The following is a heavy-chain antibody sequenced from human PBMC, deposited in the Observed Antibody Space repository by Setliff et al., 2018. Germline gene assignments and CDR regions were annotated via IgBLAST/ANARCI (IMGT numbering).Heavy chain of an antibody. CDR3: VRVEAGYCSSTSCYVVGAFDI. CDR1: GGSINEANYY. CDR2: IYTSGST. J-gene: IGHJ3*02. Sequence: PSETLSLTCTVSGGSINEANYYWSWIRQPAGKGLEWIGHIYTSGSTNYNPSLKSRGTISVDTSRNQFSLKLSSVTAADTAVYYCVRVEAGYCSSTSCYVVGAFDIWGQGTMVTVSS. V-gene: IGHV4-61*09. D-gene: IGHD2-2*03.